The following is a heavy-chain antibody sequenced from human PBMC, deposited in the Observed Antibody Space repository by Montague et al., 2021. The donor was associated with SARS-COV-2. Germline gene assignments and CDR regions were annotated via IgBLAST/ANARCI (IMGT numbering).Heavy chain of an antibody. CDR2: IYYSGTT. V-gene: IGHV4-39*02. J-gene: IGHJ4*02. CDR1: SGSIMSSGYY. Sequence: SETLSLTCSVSSGSIMSSGYYWCWLRQPPGKELEWIGNIYYSGTTXYXXXXQXRGTIPVDTSKNHLSLRLSSVTAADMAVYFCARGMIRGVTTPFDYWGQGSQVTVSS. CDR3: ARGMIRGVTTPFDY. D-gene: IGHD3-10*01.